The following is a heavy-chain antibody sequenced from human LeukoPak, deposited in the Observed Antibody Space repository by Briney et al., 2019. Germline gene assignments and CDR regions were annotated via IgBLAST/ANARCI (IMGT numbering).Heavy chain of an antibody. J-gene: IGHJ3*02. CDR3: ARYSDSIDAFDI. CDR2: IYYSGST. D-gene: IGHD3-22*01. CDR1: GGSISSYY. Sequence: SETLYLTCTVSGGSISSYYWSWIRQPPGKGLEWIGYIYYSGSTNYNPSLKSRVTISVDTSKNQFSLKLSSVTAADTAVYYCARYSDSIDAFDIWGQGTMVTVSS. V-gene: IGHV4-59*01.